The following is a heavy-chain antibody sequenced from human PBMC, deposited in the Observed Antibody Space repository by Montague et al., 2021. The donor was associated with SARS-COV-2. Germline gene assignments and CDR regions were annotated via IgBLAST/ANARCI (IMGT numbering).Heavy chain of an antibody. D-gene: IGHD3-22*01. J-gene: IGHJ3*02. CDR2: IYYSGST. V-gene: IGHV4-31*03. CDR1: GGSISSGGYY. Sequence: TLSLTCTVSGGSISSGGYYWSWIRRHPGKGLEWIGYIYYSGSTXYDPSLKSRVTISVDTSKNQFSLKLSSVTAADTAVHYCARARITMIVVVNAFDIWGQGTMVTVSS. CDR3: ARARITMIVVVNAFDI.